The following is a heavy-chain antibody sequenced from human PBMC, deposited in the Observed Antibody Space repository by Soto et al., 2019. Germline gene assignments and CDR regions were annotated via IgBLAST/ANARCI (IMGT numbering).Heavy chain of an antibody. J-gene: IGHJ6*02. D-gene: IGHD2-8*01. V-gene: IGHV5-51*01. Sequence: GESLKISCKGSGYRFSSYWIAWVRQMPGKGLEWMGIIYPGDSDTKYSPSFEGQVTISADKSSSTAYLQWSSLKASDTAMYYCARQGSNGAYYYYGMDVWGQGTTVAVSS. CDR1: GYRFSSYW. CDR3: ARQGSNGAYYYYGMDV. CDR2: IYPGDSDT.